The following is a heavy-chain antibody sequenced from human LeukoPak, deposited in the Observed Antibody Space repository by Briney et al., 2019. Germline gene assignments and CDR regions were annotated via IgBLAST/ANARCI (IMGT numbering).Heavy chain of an antibody. Sequence: SSETLSLTCTVSVGSISGYSWSWIRQPAGKGLEWIGRIYSSGSTNYNPSLKSRVTMSVDTSKNQFSLKLSSVTAADTAVYYCARWYSHGRYFDYWGQGALVTVSS. CDR3: ARWYSHGRYFDY. J-gene: IGHJ4*03. V-gene: IGHV4-4*07. D-gene: IGHD1-26*01. CDR1: VGSISGYS. CDR2: IYSSGST.